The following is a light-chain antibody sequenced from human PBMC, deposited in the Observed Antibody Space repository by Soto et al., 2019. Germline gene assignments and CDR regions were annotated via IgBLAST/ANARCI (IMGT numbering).Light chain of an antibody. CDR2: DAS. Sequence: DIVMTQSPDSLAVSLVESATINCKSSQSVSSSYLDWYQQKPGQAPRLLISDASNRATGIPARFSGGGSGTEFTLTISSLQSEDSAFYYCQQYNKWPITFGQGTRLEIK. J-gene: IGKJ5*01. CDR3: QQYNKWPIT. CDR1: QSVSSSY. V-gene: IGKV3D-15*01.